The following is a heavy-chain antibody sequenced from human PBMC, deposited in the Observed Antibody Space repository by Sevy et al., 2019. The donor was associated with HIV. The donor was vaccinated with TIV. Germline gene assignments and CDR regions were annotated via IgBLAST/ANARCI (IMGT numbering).Heavy chain of an antibody. D-gene: IGHD2-21*02. CDR1: GFTFSNYA. CDR3: GSLLTENAFDI. CDR2: ISVRGARK. Sequence: GGSLRLSCAASGFTFSNYAMSWVRQAPGKGLEWVSGISVRGARKYYADSVKGRFTISRDNSKNTLFLQMNSLRVEDTDVYYCGSLLTENAFDIWGQGTMVTVSS. V-gene: IGHV3-23*01. J-gene: IGHJ3*02.